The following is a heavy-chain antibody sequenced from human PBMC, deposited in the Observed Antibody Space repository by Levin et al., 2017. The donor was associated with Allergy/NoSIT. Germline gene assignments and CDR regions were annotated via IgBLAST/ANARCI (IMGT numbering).Heavy chain of an antibody. J-gene: IGHJ5*02. V-gene: IGHV3-13*01. CDR3: ARGPWFDP. CDR1: GFTFSRFD. Sequence: PGGSLRLSCAASGFTFSRFDIHWLRQPTGKGLEWVSAIGTSDDTYYAGSVKGRFSISRDDAKNSLYLQMNSLRVEDTAVYYCARGPWFDPWGQGTLVTVSS. CDR2: IGTSDDT.